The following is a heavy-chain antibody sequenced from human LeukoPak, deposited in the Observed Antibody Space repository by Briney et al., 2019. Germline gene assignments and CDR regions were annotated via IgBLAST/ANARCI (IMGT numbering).Heavy chain of an antibody. J-gene: IGHJ4*02. CDR2: ISSSSVTI. Sequence: GGSLRLSCAASGFTFSSYAMSWVRQAPGKGLEWVSYISSSSVTIYYADSVKGRFTISRDNAKNSLYLQMNSLRAEDTAVYYCARGWSSSWYRSPDYWGQGTLVTVSS. CDR3: ARGWSSSWYRSPDY. V-gene: IGHV3-48*01. D-gene: IGHD6-13*01. CDR1: GFTFSSYA.